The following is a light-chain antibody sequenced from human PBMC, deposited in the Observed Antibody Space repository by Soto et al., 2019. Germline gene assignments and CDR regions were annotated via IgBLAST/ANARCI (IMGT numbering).Light chain of an antibody. Sequence: DIQMTQSPSSLSASVGDRVTITCRASQDINSWLAWYQQKPGNAPKSLIYAASSLQTGVPSRFSGSASGTDFTLTISNLQPEDSATYCCQQYNIYPLTFGGGTKVEIK. V-gene: IGKV1D-16*01. CDR1: QDINSW. CDR3: QQYNIYPLT. CDR2: AAS. J-gene: IGKJ4*01.